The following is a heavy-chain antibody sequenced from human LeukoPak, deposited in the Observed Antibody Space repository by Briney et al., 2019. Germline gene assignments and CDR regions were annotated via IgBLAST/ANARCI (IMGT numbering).Heavy chain of an antibody. Sequence: GGSLRLSCAASGFTFSSYAMSWVRQAPGKGLEWVSAISGSGGSTYYADSVKGRFTISRDNSKNTLYLQMNSLRAEDTALYFCAKAEESSTYYDFWSGYSVFDQWGQGTLVTVSS. D-gene: IGHD3-3*01. V-gene: IGHV3-23*01. CDR1: GFTFSSYA. CDR3: AKAEESSTYYDFWSGYSVFDQ. J-gene: IGHJ4*02. CDR2: ISGSGGST.